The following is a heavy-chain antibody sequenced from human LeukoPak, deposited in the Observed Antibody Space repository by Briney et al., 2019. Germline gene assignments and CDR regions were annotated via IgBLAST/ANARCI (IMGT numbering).Heavy chain of an antibody. J-gene: IGHJ6*03. CDR1: GGSISSGGYY. CDR2: IYHSGST. Sequence: SQTLSLTCTVSGGSISSGGYYWSWIRQPPGEGLEWIGYIYHSGSTYYNPSLKSRVTISVDRSKNQFSLKLSSVTAADTAVYYCARDASYYYYMDVWGKGTTVTVSS. V-gene: IGHV4-30-2*01. CDR3: ARDASYYYYMDV.